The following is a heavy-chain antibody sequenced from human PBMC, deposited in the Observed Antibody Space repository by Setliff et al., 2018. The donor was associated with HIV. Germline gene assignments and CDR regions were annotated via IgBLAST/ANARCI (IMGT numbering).Heavy chain of an antibody. V-gene: IGHV4-4*07. CDR3: TRDLWGDDYYYNNMDV. J-gene: IGHJ6*03. CDR2: IYTRGNT. D-gene: IGHD2-21*02. CDR1: GASITSHN. Sequence: SETLSPTCSVSGASITSHNWGWIRQAAGKGLEWIGRIYTRGNTNYNPSLRSRVTMSVDTSKNQFSLKVTSVTAADTAVYYCTRDLWGDDYYYNNMDVWGKGTTVTVSS.